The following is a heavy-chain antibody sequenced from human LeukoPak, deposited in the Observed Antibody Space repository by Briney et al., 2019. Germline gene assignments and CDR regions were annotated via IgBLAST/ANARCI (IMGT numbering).Heavy chain of an antibody. J-gene: IGHJ4*02. Sequence: PGGSLKLSCAASGFTFSSYWMSWVRQAPGKGLEWVANIKQDGSEKYYAVSVKGRFTISRDNAKNSLYLQMNSLRAEDTALYYCAKDWGEYSYVVSGFDYWGQGTLVTVSS. CDR3: AKDWGEYSYVVSGFDY. D-gene: IGHD5-18*01. CDR2: IKQDGSEK. V-gene: IGHV3-7*03. CDR1: GFTFSSYW.